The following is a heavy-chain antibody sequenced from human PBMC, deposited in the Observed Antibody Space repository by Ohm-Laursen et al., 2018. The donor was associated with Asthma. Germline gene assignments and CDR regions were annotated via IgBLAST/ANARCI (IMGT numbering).Heavy chain of an antibody. Sequence: SLRLSCAAAGFSFNHAWMSWVRQPPGKGLEWVGRIKSKTDGGTTDYAAPVKGRFTISRDDSKNTLYLQMNSLKTEDTAVYYCTTDGYGYSGYVFDYWGQGTLVTVSS. CDR2: IKSKTDGGTT. CDR3: TTDGYGYSGYVFDY. CDR1: GFSFNHAW. D-gene: IGHD5-12*01. V-gene: IGHV3-15*01. J-gene: IGHJ4*02.